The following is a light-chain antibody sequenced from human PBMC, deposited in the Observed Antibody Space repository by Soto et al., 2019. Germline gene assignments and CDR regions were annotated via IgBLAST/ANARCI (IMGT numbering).Light chain of an antibody. V-gene: IGLV2-14*01. CDR2: EVS. J-gene: IGLJ1*01. Sequence: SERTQPAYVSGSPGQSITISCTGTSSDVGGYNYVSWYQQHPGKAPKLMIYEVSNRPLGVSNRFSGSKSGNTASLTISGLQAEDEADYYCTSYTSSSTLYVFGTGTKVTVL. CDR1: SSDVGGYNY. CDR3: TSYTSSSTLYV.